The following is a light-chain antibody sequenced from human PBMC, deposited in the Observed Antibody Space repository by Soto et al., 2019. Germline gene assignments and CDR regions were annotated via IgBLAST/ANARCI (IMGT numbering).Light chain of an antibody. CDR1: QAINSY. V-gene: IGKV1-39*01. CDR2: AAS. J-gene: IGKJ1*01. CDR3: QQSDSIPRT. Sequence: DIQMTQSPSSLSAFVGDRVTITCRASQAINSYLNWYQLKPGKAPKLLISAASSLERGVPSRFSGSGSGRDFTLTISSLQPEDFATYYCQQSDSIPRTFGQGTKVEIK.